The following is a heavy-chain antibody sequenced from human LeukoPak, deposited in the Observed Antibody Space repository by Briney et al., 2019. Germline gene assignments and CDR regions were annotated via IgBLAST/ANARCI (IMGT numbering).Heavy chain of an antibody. D-gene: IGHD3-16*01. CDR2: IYYSGST. CDR3: AKGPLWRSFQRGFDY. CDR1: GGSISSYY. J-gene: IGHJ4*02. Sequence: RSSETLSLTCTVSGGSISSYYWSWIRQPPGKGLEWIGYIYYSGSTNYNPSLKSRVTISVDTSKNQFSLKLSSVTAADTAVYYCAKGPLWRSFQRGFDYWGQGTLVTVSS. V-gene: IGHV4-59*01.